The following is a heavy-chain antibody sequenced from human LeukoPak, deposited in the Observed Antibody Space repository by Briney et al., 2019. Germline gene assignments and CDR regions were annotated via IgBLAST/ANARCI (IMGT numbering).Heavy chain of an antibody. Sequence: SETLSLTCAVYGGSFSGYYWSWIRQPPGKGLEWIGEINHSGSTNYNPSLKSRVTISVDTSKNQFSLKLSSVTAAATAVYYCAGDTAGPTDYWGQGTLVTVSS. J-gene: IGHJ4*02. CDR2: INHSGST. CDR1: GGSFSGYY. D-gene: IGHD2-2*02. CDR3: AGDTAGPTDY. V-gene: IGHV4-34*01.